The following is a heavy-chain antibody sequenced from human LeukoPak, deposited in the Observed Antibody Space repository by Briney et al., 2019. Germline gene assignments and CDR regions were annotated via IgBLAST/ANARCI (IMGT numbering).Heavy chain of an antibody. V-gene: IGHV3-21*01. CDR2: ISSSSSYI. D-gene: IGHD3-22*01. CDR1: GFTFSSYS. J-gene: IGHJ4*02. CDR3: ARETLLDYYDSSGYYY. Sequence: PGGSLRLSCAASGFTFSSYSMNWVRQAPGKGLEWVSSISSSSSYIYYADSVKGRFTISRDNPKNSLYLQMNSLRAEDTAVYYCARETLLDYYDSSGYYYWGQGTLVTVSS.